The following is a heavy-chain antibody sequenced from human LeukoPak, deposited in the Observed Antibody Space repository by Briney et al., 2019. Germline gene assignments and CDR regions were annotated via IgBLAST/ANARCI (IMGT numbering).Heavy chain of an antibody. CDR2: VSGGGRST. Sequence: GGSLRLSCAASGLTSSNFAMSWVRQPPGKGLEWVSAVSGGGRSTFYADSVKGRFIISRDDSKNTLYLQMNSLRAEVTAVYYCAKGGIALVRGSFDYWGQGTLVTVSS. CDR1: GLTSSNFA. V-gene: IGHV3-23*01. J-gene: IGHJ4*02. CDR3: AKGGIALVRGSFDY. D-gene: IGHD3-10*01.